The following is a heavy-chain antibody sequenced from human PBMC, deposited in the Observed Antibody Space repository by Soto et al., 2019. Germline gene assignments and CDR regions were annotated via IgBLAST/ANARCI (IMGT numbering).Heavy chain of an antibody. CDR2: IVVGSGNT. V-gene: IGHV1-58*01. CDR1: GFTFTSSA. CDR3: AEGLRKVGEQRVIFDY. J-gene: IGHJ4*02. D-gene: IGHD3-16*01. Sequence: GASVKVSCKASGFTFTSSAVQWVRQARGQRLEWIGWIVVGSGNTNYAQKFQERVTITRDMSTSTAYMELSSLRSEDTDVYYCAEGLRKVGEQRVIFDYWGQGTLVTVSS.